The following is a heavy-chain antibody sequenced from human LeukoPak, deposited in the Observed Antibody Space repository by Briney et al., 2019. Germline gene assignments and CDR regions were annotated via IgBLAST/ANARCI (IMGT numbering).Heavy chain of an antibody. D-gene: IGHD2-2*01. V-gene: IGHV1-69*13. Sequence: GASVEVSCKASGGTFSSYAISWVRQAPGQGLEWMGGIIPIFGTANYAQKFQGRVTITADESTSTAYMELSSLRSEDTAVYYCARGVFKGYCSSTSCYHLGYWGQGTLVTVSS. CDR1: GGTFSSYA. J-gene: IGHJ4*02. CDR2: IIPIFGTA. CDR3: ARGVFKGYCSSTSCYHLGY.